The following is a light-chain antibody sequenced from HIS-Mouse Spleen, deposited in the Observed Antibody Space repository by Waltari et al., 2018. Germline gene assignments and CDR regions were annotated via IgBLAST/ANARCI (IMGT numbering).Light chain of an antibody. CDR2: EDS. CDR3: YSTDSSGNRV. J-gene: IGLJ3*02. Sequence: SYELTQPPSVSVSPGQTARITCSGDALPKKYAYWYQQKSGPAPVLVIYEDSKRPSGIPEGFSGSSSGTMATLTISGAQVEDEADYYCYSTDSSGNRVFGGGTKLTVL. CDR1: ALPKKY. V-gene: IGLV3-10*01.